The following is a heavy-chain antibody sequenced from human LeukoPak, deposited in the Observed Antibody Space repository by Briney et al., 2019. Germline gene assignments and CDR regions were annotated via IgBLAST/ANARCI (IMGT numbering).Heavy chain of an antibody. D-gene: IGHD2-2*02. V-gene: IGHV1-69*13. Sequence: SVKVSCKASGGTFSSYAISWVRQAPGQGLEWVGGIIPIFGTANYAQKFQGRVTITADESTSTAYMELSSLRSEDTAVYYCAVVPDLYCSSTSCYTDYGMDVWGQGTTVTVSS. CDR2: IIPIFGTA. CDR1: GGTFSSYA. CDR3: AVVPDLYCSSTSCYTDYGMDV. J-gene: IGHJ6*02.